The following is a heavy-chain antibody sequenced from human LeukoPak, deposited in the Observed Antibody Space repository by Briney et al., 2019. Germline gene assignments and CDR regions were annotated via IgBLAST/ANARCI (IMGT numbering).Heavy chain of an antibody. J-gene: IGHJ1*01. CDR1: GGSISNYY. V-gene: IGHV4-59*01. D-gene: IGHD1-26*01. Sequence: SETLSLTCTVSGGSISNYYWSRIRQPPGKGLEWMGYIYYSGSTNYNSSLKSRVTISMDTSKTQFSLKLSSVTAADTAVYYCATYSGNYLSNLQHWGQGTLVTVPS. CDR2: IYYSGST. CDR3: ATYSGNYLSNLQH.